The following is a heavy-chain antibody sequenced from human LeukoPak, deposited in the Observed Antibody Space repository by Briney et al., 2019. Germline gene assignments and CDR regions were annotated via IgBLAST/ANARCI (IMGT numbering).Heavy chain of an antibody. J-gene: IGHJ4*02. CDR3: ARVAARVSLDY. Sequence: ASVKVSCKASGYTFSSYAIHWVRQAPGQRLEWMGCIKVGNGKTKYSQEFQGRVTITRDTSANTAYMELSSLRSEDMAVYYCARVAARVSLDYWGQGTLVTVSS. V-gene: IGHV1-3*03. CDR1: GYTFSSYA. D-gene: IGHD2-15*01. CDR2: IKVGNGKT.